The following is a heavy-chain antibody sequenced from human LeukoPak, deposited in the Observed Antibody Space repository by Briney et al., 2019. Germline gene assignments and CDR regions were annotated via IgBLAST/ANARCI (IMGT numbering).Heavy chain of an antibody. CDR3: TGQGDGYDSFDY. D-gene: IGHD5-12*01. J-gene: IGHJ4*02. Sequence: GGSLRLSCAASGFTFSSYAMHWVRQASGKGLEWVGRIRTKANSYATAYSASVKGRFTISRDDSKKTAYLQMNSLKTEDTAVYYCTGQGDGYDSFDYWGQGTLVTVSS. CDR2: IRTKANSYAT. CDR1: GFTFSSYA. V-gene: IGHV3-73*01.